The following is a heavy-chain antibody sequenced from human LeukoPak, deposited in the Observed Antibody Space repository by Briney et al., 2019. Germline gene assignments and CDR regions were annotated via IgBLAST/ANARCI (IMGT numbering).Heavy chain of an antibody. CDR1: GYTFTSYD. CDR2: MNPNSGNT. J-gene: IGHJ6*03. V-gene: IGHV1-8*01. CDR3: ATDRPVWFGDPYNTDV. D-gene: IGHD3-10*01. Sequence: ASVKVSCKASGYTFTSYDINWVRQATGQGLEWMGWMNPNSGNTGYAQKFQGRVTMTEDTSTDTAYMELSSLRSEDTAVYYCATDRPVWFGDPYNTDVWGKGTTVTVSS.